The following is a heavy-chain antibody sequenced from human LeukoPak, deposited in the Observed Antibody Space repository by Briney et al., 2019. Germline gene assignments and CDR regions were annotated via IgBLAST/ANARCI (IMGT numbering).Heavy chain of an antibody. D-gene: IGHD1-26*01. V-gene: IGHV3-48*01. CDR1: GGSISSSS. CDR2: ISSSSGNI. J-gene: IGHJ4*02. Sequence: PSETLSLTCTVSGGSISSSSYYWGWIRQPPGKGLEWVSYISSSSGNIYYADSVKGRFTISRDNAKNSLFLQMNSLRAEDTAVYYCARAYTGNYYPDYWGQGTLVTVSS. CDR3: ARAYTGNYYPDY.